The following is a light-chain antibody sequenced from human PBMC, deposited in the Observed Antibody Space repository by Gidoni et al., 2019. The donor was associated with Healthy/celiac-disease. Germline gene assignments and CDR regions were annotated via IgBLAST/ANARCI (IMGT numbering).Light chain of an antibody. CDR1: QSVSSSY. CDR2: GAS. J-gene: IGKJ1*01. Sequence: EIEWTQSPGTLSLSPGERATLSCRASQSVSSSYLACYQQKPGHAPRLLIYGASSRATGIPDWFSGSASGTDFPLTISRLEPEDFAVYYCQRYGSSPTWTFGQGTKVEIK. CDR3: QRYGSSPTWT. V-gene: IGKV3-20*01.